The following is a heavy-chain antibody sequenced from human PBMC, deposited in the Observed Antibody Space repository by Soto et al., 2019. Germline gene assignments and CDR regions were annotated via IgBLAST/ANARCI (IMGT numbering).Heavy chain of an antibody. CDR2: INHSGNT. CDR1: GGSFSGYY. CDR3: ARAAPRYCSGGGCYSGRDY. D-gene: IGHD2-15*01. J-gene: IGHJ4*02. V-gene: IGHV4-34*01. Sequence: QVQLQQWGAGLLKPSETLSLTCAVYGGSFSGYYWSWIRLPPGKGLEWIEEINHSGNTNYNPSLKSRVTISVDTSKNQFSLKLSSVTAADTAVYYCARAAPRYCSGGGCYSGRDYWGPGTLVTVSS.